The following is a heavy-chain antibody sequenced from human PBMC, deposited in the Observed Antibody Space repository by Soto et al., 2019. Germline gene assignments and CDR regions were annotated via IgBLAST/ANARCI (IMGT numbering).Heavy chain of an antibody. CDR1: GGTFSSYA. D-gene: IGHD3-10*01. Sequence: GASVKVSCKASGGTFSSYAISWVRQAPGQGLEWMGGIIPIFGTANYAQKSQGRVTITADESTSTAYMELSSLRSEDTAVYYCARAYYYGSGSYSYYYLHGMDVWGQGTTVTVSS. CDR3: ARAYYYGSGSYSYYYLHGMDV. CDR2: IIPIFGTA. V-gene: IGHV1-69*13. J-gene: IGHJ6*02.